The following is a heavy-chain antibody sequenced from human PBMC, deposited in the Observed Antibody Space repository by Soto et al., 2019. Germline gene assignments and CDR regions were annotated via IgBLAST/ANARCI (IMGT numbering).Heavy chain of an antibody. Sequence: PGESLKISCKGSGYSFTSYWIGWVRQMPGKGLEWMGIIYPGDSDTRYSPSFQGQVTISADKSISTAYLQWSSLKASDTAIYYCAVGGTQQLSYSYMHVWGKATTVTVSS. CDR3: AVGGTQQLSYSYMHV. CDR1: GYSFTSYW. J-gene: IGHJ6*03. CDR2: IYPGDSDT. D-gene: IGHD2-15*01. V-gene: IGHV5-51*01.